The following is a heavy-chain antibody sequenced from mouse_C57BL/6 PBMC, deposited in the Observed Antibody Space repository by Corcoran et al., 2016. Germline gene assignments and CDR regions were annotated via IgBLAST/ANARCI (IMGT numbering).Heavy chain of an antibody. V-gene: IGHV14-2*01. CDR3: ARNSYMKNYAMDY. D-gene: IGHD1-3*01. CDR2: IDPEDGET. J-gene: IGHJ4*01. CDR1: GFNITDYY. Sequence: EVQLQQSGAELVKPGASVKLSCTASGFNITDYYMHWVKQRTEQGLGWSGRIDPEDGETKYAPKYQGKATITADTSSNTAYLQLSSLTSEDTAVYYCARNSYMKNYAMDYWGQGTSVTVSS.